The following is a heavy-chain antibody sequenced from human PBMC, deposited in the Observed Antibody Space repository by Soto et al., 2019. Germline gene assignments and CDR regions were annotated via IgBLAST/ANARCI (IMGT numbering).Heavy chain of an antibody. D-gene: IGHD6-6*01. J-gene: IGHJ6*02. CDR2: IIPMFGTT. CDR1: GGTFTGNP. V-gene: IGHV1-69*13. CDR3: ARENSIASLSYYYGMEV. Sequence: GGPVKVSCKASGGTFTGNPISWVRQAPGRGLEWMGGIIPMFGTTNYAQKFQGRVTITADESTTTAYMELNSQRSEDTAVYYCARENSIASLSYYYGMEVWGQGTTVTGS.